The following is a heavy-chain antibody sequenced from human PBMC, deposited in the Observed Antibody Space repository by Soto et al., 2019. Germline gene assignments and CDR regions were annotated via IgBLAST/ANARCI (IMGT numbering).Heavy chain of an antibody. V-gene: IGHV3-30-3*01. Sequence: QVQLVESGGGVVQPGRSLRLSCAASGFTFRSYAMHWVRQAPGKGLEWVAVISSDGSNTYYADSIKGRFTISRDNSNNTLYRQMISLRAEDTAVYHCASARGYCSGGSCSPSPFDYWGQGSLVTVSS. CDR1: GFTFRSYA. J-gene: IGHJ4*02. CDR3: ASARGYCSGGSCSPSPFDY. CDR2: ISSDGSNT. D-gene: IGHD2-15*01.